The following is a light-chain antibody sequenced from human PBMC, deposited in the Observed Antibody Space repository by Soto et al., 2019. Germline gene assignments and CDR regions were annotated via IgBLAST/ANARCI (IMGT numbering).Light chain of an antibody. CDR2: AAS. J-gene: IGKJ3*01. CDR1: QGISNY. V-gene: IGKV1-27*01. CDR3: KKCNSAPCA. Sequence: DIQMTQSPSSLSASVGDRVTITCRASQGISNYLAWYQQKPGKVPKLLIYAASTLQSAVPSRLSGSGSRTDFTLTITGLQPEDVATYCYKKCNSAPCAFGPGTKVDIK.